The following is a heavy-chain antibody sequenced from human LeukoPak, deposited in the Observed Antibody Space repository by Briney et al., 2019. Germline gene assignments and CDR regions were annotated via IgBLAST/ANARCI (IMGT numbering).Heavy chain of an antibody. CDR2: IYNGDST. Sequence: GGSLRLSCAASGFTVSSNYMAWVRQAPGKGLEWVSVIYNGDSTNYGDSVKDRFTISRDNSKNTLHLQMNSLRDEDTALYYCARASQWLAFDYWGQGALVTVSS. J-gene: IGHJ4*02. CDR1: GFTVSSNY. CDR3: ARASQWLAFDY. V-gene: IGHV3-66*01. D-gene: IGHD6-19*01.